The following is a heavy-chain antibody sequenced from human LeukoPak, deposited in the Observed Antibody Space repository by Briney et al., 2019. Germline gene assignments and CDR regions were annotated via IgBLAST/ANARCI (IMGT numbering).Heavy chain of an antibody. CDR3: AKDGAWLRFDD. J-gene: IGHJ4*02. Sequence: GGTLRLSCAGSGFPFSSHGMNWVRQAPGKGLEWVSGISPGGGPTYYADSVKGRFTISRDDPKNTLYLQMENLRAEDTAVYYCAKDGAWLRFDDWGQGILVTVSS. D-gene: IGHD3-22*01. CDR1: GFPFSSHG. CDR2: ISPGGGPT. V-gene: IGHV3-23*01.